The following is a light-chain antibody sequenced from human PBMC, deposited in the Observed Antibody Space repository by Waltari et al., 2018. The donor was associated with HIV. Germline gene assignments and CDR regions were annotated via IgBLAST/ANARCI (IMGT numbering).Light chain of an antibody. Sequence: ELLMTQSPDTLSVSPGETATLSCRASQGVIIKLAWYQQKPGQAPRLLIYSASTRATGIPARFSGSGSGTEFTLTITSLQSEDFTIYYCQQYNNWPYTFGQGTKLEI. V-gene: IGKV3-15*01. CDR1: QGVIIK. CDR2: SAS. J-gene: IGKJ2*01. CDR3: QQYNNWPYT.